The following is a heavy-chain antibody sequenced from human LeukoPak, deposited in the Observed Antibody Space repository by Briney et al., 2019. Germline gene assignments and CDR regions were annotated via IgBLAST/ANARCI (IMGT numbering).Heavy chain of an antibody. CDR3: ARKTYYYDSGSYSKSYYFDY. V-gene: IGHV3-11*06. D-gene: IGHD3-10*01. J-gene: IGHJ4*02. Sequence: PGGSLRLSCAASGFTFTDFYMSWIRQAPGKGLEWLSDISRSSTDTNYADSVKGRFTISRDNAKNSLFLQLNSLRAEDTAVYYCARKTYYYDSGSYSKSYYFDYWGQGTLVTVSS. CDR1: GFTFTDFY. CDR2: ISRSSTDT.